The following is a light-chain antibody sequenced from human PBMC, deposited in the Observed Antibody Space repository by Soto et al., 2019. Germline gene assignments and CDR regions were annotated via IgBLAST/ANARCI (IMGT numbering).Light chain of an antibody. V-gene: IGKV1-39*01. CDR2: AAS. CDR3: QESYSTSRT. CDR1: QSISSY. J-gene: IGKJ1*01. Sequence: DIQMTQSPSSLSASVGDRVTITCRASQSISSYLNWYQQKLGKAPKLLIYAASSLQSGVPSRFSGSGSGTDFTLTISSLQPEDFATYYCQESYSTSRTFGQGTKVEI.